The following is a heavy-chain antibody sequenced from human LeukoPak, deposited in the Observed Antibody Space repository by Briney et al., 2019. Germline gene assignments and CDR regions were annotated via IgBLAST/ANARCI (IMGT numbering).Heavy chain of an antibody. V-gene: IGHV4-34*01. CDR2: INHSGST. J-gene: IGHJ4*02. D-gene: IGHD3-10*01. CDR3: ARGYYGSGSYDY. CDR1: GGPFSGYY. Sequence: KSSETLSLTCAVYGGPFSGYYWSWIRQPPGKGLEWIGEINHSGSTNYNPSLKSRVTISVDTSKNQFSLKLSSVTAADTAVYYCARGYYGSGSYDYWGQGTLVTVSS.